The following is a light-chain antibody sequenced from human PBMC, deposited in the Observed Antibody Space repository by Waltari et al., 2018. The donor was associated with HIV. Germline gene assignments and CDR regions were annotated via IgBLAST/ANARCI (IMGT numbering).Light chain of an antibody. CDR3: MQSMKLPLT. CDR1: QCLLHSDGKTY. J-gene: IGKJ5*01. CDR2: EVS. Sequence: IVMTQTPLSMSVTPGQPAYIPCKSSQCLLHSDGKTYLFWYLQKAGQPRQLLIFEVSTRFSGVPDRFSGSGEGTDFTLRISRVEAGDVGIYYCMQSMKLPLTFGQGTLLDIK. V-gene: IGKV2D-29*01.